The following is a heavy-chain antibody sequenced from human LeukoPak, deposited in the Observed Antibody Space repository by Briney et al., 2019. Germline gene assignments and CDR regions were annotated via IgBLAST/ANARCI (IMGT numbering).Heavy chain of an antibody. CDR1: GFTFSSYA. D-gene: IGHD1-7*01. J-gene: IGHJ4*02. CDR2: TGTDK. Sequence: GGSLRLSCVASGFTFSSYAMSWVRQAPGKGLERVSSTGTDKHYADSVKGRFTVSRDNSKNTLYLQLNSLRAEDSAVYYCATDAIPGNSIWDYFAYWGQGTLVTVSS. CDR3: ATDAIPGNSIWDYFAY. V-gene: IGHV3-23*01.